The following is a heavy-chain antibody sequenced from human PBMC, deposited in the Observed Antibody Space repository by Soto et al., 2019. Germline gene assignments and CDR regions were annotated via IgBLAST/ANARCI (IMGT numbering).Heavy chain of an antibody. Sequence: GESLNISCKGSGYIFTSYLICWVRQLPGKGLEWMGIIYPVDSDTKYIPSFQGQATSSADKSITTAYLQGSLLNASDTAMYYCARLAYSKYWYFDLWGGGTLVPVSS. CDR2: IYPVDSDT. CDR3: ARLAYSKYWYFDL. D-gene: IGHD4-4*01. V-gene: IGHV5-51*01. CDR1: GYIFTSYL. J-gene: IGHJ2*01.